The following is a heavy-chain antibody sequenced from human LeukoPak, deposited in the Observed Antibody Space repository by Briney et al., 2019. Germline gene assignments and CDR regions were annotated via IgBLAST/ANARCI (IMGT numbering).Heavy chain of an antibody. CDR1: GGSISSYY. D-gene: IGHD3-9*01. V-gene: IGHV4-59*12. CDR2: IYYSGST. J-gene: IGHJ4*02. Sequence: SETLSLTCTVSGGSISSYYWSWIRQPPGKGLEWIGYIYYSGSTNYNPSLKSRVTISVDTSKNQFSLKLSSVTAADTAVYYCARRGYYDILTGYSYYFDYWGQGTLVTVSS. CDR3: ARRGYYDILTGYSYYFDY.